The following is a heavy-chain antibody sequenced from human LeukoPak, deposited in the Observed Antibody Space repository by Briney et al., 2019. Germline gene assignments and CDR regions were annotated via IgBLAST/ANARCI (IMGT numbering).Heavy chain of an antibody. CDR2: INQDGSEK. Sequence: GGSLRLSCADSGFTFSSYWISWVRQAPGKGLEWVANINQDGSEKYYVDSVRGRFTISRDNAKNSLYLQMNSLRAEATAVYYCAISSPVATVGYWGQGTLVTVSS. CDR1: GFTFSSYW. J-gene: IGHJ4*02. V-gene: IGHV3-7*01. CDR3: AISSPVATVGY. D-gene: IGHD4-23*01.